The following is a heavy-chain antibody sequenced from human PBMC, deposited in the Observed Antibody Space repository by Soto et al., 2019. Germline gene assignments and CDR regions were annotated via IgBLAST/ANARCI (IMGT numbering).Heavy chain of an antibody. J-gene: IGHJ4*02. CDR2: IYYSGST. V-gene: IGHV4-61*01. CDR1: GGSVSSGSYY. D-gene: IGHD3-22*01. Sequence: LSLTCTVSGGSVSSGSYYWSWIRQPPGKGLEWIGYIYYSGSTNYNPSLKSRVTISVDTSKNQFSLKLSSVTAADTAVYYCARGGGYYYDSSGYFAYWGQGTLVTVSS. CDR3: ARGGGYYYDSSGYFAY.